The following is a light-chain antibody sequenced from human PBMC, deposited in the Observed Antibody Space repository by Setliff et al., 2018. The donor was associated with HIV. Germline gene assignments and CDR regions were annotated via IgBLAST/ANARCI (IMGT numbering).Light chain of an antibody. CDR3: LQYYSAPLT. Sequence: DIVMTQSPDSLTVSLGERATINCKSSQSVLYSSNNKNYLAWYQQKPGQPPELLLYWASTRQPGVPDRFRGSGSGTNFTLSIRSLQAEDVAVYYCLQYYSAPLTFGGGTKVDI. V-gene: IGKV4-1*01. CDR1: QSVLYSSNNKNY. CDR2: WAS. J-gene: IGKJ4*01.